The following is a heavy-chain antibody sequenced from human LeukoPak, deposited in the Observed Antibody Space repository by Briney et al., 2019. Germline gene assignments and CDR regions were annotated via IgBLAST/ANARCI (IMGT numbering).Heavy chain of an antibody. CDR3: AREYRWNYDY. V-gene: IGHV3-30-3*01. CDR1: GFTFSDYA. CDR2: ISKDGSDK. J-gene: IGHJ4*02. Sequence: PGRSLRLSCAASGFTFSDYAMHWFRQAPGKGLEWVAVISKDGSDKYYPGSVRGRFTISRDNSKNTIYLQMDSLKAEDTAIYYCAREYRWNYDYWGQGTLVTVSS. D-gene: IGHD1-7*01.